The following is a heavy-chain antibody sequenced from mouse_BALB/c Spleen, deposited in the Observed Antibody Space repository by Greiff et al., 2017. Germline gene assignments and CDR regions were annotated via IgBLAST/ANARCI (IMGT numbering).Heavy chain of an antibody. D-gene: IGHD1-1*01. CDR1: GYTFTSYW. CDR2: IDPSDSYT. V-gene: IGHV1-69*02. Sequence: QVQLQQPGAELVKPGASVKLSCKASGYTFTSYWMHWVKQRPGQGLEWIGEIDPSDSYTNYNQKFKGKATLTVDKSSSTAYMQLSSLTSEDSAVYYCARERDYYGSSYVGYWGQGTTLTVSS. J-gene: IGHJ2*01. CDR3: ARERDYYGSSYVGY.